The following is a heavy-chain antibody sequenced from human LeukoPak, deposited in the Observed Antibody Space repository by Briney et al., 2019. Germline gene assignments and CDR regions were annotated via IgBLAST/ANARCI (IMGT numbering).Heavy chain of an antibody. CDR2: ISAYNGNT. D-gene: IGHD3-3*01. J-gene: IGHJ6*02. Sequence: GASVKVSCKASGYTFTSYGISWVRQAPGQGLEWMGWISAYNGNTNYAQKLQGRVTMTTDTSTSTAYMEPRSLRSDDTAVYYCARVRAIFGVVIELSYGMDVWGQGTTVTVSS. CDR1: GYTFTSYG. CDR3: ARVRAIFGVVIELSYGMDV. V-gene: IGHV1-18*01.